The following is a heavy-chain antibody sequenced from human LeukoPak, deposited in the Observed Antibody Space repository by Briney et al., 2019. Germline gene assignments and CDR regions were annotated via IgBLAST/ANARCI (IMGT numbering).Heavy chain of an antibody. CDR1: GYSITNYA. D-gene: IGHD5-24*01. V-gene: IGHV7-4-1*02. Sequence: ASVEVSCKASGYSITNYAMNWVRQAPGQGLEWMGWINSHTGKPTFAQGFAGRFAFSLDTSVNTAYLQISSLKTDDTAVYYCATGDAYNLDYWGQGTLVTVSS. CDR3: ATGDAYNLDY. CDR2: INSHTGKP. J-gene: IGHJ4*02.